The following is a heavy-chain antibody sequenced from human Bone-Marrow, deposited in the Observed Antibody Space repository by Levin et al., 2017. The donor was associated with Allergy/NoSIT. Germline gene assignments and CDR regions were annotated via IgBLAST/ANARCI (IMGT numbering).Heavy chain of an antibody. Sequence: PGGSLRLSCAASGFTFSSYAMSWVRQAPGKGLEWVSDISGSGGTRYYGDSVKGRFTISRDNSNNTLYLQINSLRTEDTALYYCAKESDTVPAAGTLDSWGQGTLVTVSS. CDR2: ISGSGGTR. V-gene: IGHV3-23*01. J-gene: IGHJ4*02. D-gene: IGHD2-2*01. CDR1: GFTFSSYA. CDR3: AKESDTVPAAGTLDS.